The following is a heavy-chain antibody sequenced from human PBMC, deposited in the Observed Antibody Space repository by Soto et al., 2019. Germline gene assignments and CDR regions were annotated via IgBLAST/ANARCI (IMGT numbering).Heavy chain of an antibody. D-gene: IGHD3-3*01. CDR1: GYIIKNYW. Sequence: PGESLKISCKASGYIIKNYWIGWVRQMPGQGLEWMGIIFPDDSDTRYSPSFQGHVTISVDKSISTAYVQWSSLKASDRAIYYCFRAGVKSRTLEYWGHGTLGNVSS. J-gene: IGHJ4*01. V-gene: IGHV5-51*01. CDR3: FRAGVKSRTLEY. CDR2: IFPDDSDT.